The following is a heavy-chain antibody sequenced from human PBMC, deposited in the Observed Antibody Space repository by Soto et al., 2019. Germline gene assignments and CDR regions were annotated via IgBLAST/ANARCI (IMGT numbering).Heavy chain of an antibody. V-gene: IGHV3-64*01. CDR1: GFTFSNYE. CDR2: ISNNGAHT. CDR3: ARRGYGSRLHNVYMDV. J-gene: IGHJ6*03. Sequence: EAQLVESGGGLVQPGGSLRLSCAASGFTFSNYEMHWVRQAPGKGLEYVSGISNNGAHTDYAKSVKGRVTISRDISENTLYLQMGSLMAEDMDPYYCARRGYGSRLHNVYMDVWGKGTTVTVSS. D-gene: IGHD6-13*01.